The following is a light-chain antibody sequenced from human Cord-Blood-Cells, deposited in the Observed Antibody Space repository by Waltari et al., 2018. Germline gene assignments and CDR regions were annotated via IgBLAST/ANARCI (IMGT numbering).Light chain of an antibody. CDR1: NIGSKS. CDR3: QVWDSSSDHVV. J-gene: IGLJ2*01. V-gene: IGLV3-21*03. Sequence: SYVLTQPPSVSVAPGKTARITCGGNNIGSKSVHWYQQKPGPPPVLVVDDGSDRPSGIPEGFSGSNSGNTATLTISRVEAGDEADYYCQVWDSSSDHVVFGGGTKLTVL. CDR2: DGS.